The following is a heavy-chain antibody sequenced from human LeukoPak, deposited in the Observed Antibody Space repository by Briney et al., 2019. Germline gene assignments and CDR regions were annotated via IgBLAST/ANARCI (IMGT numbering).Heavy chain of an antibody. Sequence: SETLSLTCTVSGGSISSYYWSWIRQPPGKGLEWIGYIYYSGSTNYNPPLKSRVTISVDTSKNQFSLKLSSVTAADTAVYYCARASGGAYAFDIWGQGTMVTISS. CDR2: IYYSGST. CDR3: ARASGGAYAFDI. CDR1: GGSISSYY. V-gene: IGHV4-59*01. J-gene: IGHJ3*02.